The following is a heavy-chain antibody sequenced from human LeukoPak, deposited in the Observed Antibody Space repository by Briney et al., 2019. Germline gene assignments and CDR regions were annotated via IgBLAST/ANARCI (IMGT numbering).Heavy chain of an antibody. J-gene: IGHJ4*02. V-gene: IGHV3-7*03. CDR3: AREKSYGADFDY. D-gene: IGHD4-17*01. Sequence: PGGSLRLSCAASGFAFSTYWMSWVRQAPGKGLEWVANIKQDGNEKYYVDSVKGRFTISRDNAKNSLYLQMNSLRAEHTAVYYCAREKSYGADFDYWGQGTLVTVSS. CDR2: IKQDGNEK. CDR1: GFAFSTYW.